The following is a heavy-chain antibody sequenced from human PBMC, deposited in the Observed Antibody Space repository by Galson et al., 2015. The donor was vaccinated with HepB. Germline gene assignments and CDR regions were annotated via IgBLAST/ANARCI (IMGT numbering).Heavy chain of an antibody. CDR1: GFTFSDYA. CDR3: APGGTSSLRLGLVDLEN. CDR2: ISGAGTLT. J-gene: IGHJ4*02. Sequence: SLRLSCAASGFTFSDYAMSWVRQAPGKGLEWVSVISGAGTLTYYADSVRSRFIISRDNSKETLYLQMNSLRAEDTALYYCAPGGTSSLRLGLVDLENWGQGALVTVSS. D-gene: IGHD2-15*01. V-gene: IGHV3-23*01.